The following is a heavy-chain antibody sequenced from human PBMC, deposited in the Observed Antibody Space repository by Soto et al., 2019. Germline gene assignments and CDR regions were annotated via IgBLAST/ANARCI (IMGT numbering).Heavy chain of an antibody. Sequence: QVQLQQWGAGLLKPSETLSLTCAVYGGSFSGYYWSWIRQPPGKGLEWIGEINHSGSTNYNPSLNSRVTISVDTSKNQFSLKLRCVTAADTAVYYCARYYYDSSGLGYWGQGTLVTVSS. D-gene: IGHD3-22*01. V-gene: IGHV4-34*01. CDR1: GGSFSGYY. CDR3: ARYYYDSSGLGY. CDR2: INHSGST. J-gene: IGHJ4*02.